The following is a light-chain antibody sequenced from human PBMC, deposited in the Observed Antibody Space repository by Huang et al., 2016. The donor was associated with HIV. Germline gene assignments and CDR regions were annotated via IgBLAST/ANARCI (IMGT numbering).Light chain of an antibody. CDR3: MQALQTPLT. Sequence: DIVMTQSQLSLPVTLGGPPSISGRSSQGLLQSDGSNDLDWYRQKPGQSPQLLIYLGSNRASGVPDRFSGSASGTDFTLKISRVEADDVGVYYCMQALQTPLTFGGGTRVEIK. CDR2: LGS. V-gene: IGKV2-28*01. J-gene: IGKJ4*01. CDR1: QGLLQSDGSND.